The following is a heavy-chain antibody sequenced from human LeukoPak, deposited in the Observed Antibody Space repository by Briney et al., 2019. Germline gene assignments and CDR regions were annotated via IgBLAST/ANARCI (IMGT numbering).Heavy chain of an antibody. J-gene: IGHJ4*02. CDR3: ARDSDSSSRYMDYFDY. D-gene: IGHD3-22*01. CDR1: GFTFTTYA. V-gene: IGHV3-21*01. Sequence: GGSLRLSCAASGFTFTTYAMNWVRQAPGKGLEWVSSISSTGRHINYADSMKGRFTISRGNAKNSLYLQMNNLRAEDTAVYYCARDSDSSSRYMDYFDYWGQGALVTVSS. CDR2: ISSTGRHI.